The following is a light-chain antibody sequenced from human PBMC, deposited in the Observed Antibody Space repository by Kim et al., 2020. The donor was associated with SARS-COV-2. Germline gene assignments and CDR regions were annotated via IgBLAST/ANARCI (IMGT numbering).Light chain of an antibody. CDR1: KLGDKY. J-gene: IGLJ3*02. Sequence: SYELTQPPSVSVSPGQTASITCSGDKLGDKYACWYQQKPGQFPVLVIYQDSKRPSGIPERFSGSNSGNTATLTIRGTQTMDEADYYCQAWDSSTGVFGGG. V-gene: IGLV3-1*01. CDR3: QAWDSSTGV. CDR2: QDS.